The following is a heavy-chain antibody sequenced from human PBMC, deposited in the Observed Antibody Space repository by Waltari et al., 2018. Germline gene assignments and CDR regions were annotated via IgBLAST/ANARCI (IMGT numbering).Heavy chain of an antibody. CDR2: ISNSGSTM. Sequence: EMQVVESGGGLVQPGGSLRLSCEASGFSISNYEMNWIRQAPGKGREWVSYISNSGSTMYYADSVKGRFTISRDNAKNSLYLEMNSLRAEDTAIYYCARPSTEYYYYYYYMDVWGKGTTVTVS. CDR3: ARPSTEYYYYYYYMDV. CDR1: GFSISNYE. J-gene: IGHJ6*03. V-gene: IGHV3-48*03.